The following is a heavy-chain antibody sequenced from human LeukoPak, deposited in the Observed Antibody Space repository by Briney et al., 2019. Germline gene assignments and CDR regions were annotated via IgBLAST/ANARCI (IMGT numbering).Heavy chain of an antibody. CDR1: GYTFTRYP. V-gene: IGHV7-4-1*02. J-gene: IGHJ4*02. D-gene: IGHD6-13*01. Sequence: ASVKVSCKASGYTFTRYPMNWVRQAPGQGLKWMGWINTNSGNPTYAQGFTGRFVLSLDTSVSTTYLQISSLKAEDTAVYYCVSRIELSSWSSNYYFDYWGQGTLVTVSS. CDR2: INTNSGNP. CDR3: VSRIELSSWSSNYYFDY.